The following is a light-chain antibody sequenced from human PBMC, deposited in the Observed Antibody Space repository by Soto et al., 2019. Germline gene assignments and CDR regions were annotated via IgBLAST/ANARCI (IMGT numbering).Light chain of an antibody. J-gene: IGLJ1*01. V-gene: IGLV2-23*02. CDR1: SSDLGSYNL. Sequence: QSVLAQRASVSGSPGQSITISCTGTSSDLGSYNLVSWYQQHPGKAPKFMIYEVSKRPSGVSNRFSGSKSGNTASLTISGLQAEDEADYYCCSYAGSSSYVFGTGTKVTVL. CDR2: EVS. CDR3: CSYAGSSSYV.